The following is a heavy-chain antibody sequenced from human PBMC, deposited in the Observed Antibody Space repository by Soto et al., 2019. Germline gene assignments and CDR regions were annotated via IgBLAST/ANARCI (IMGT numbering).Heavy chain of an antibody. J-gene: IGHJ6*02. V-gene: IGHV1-69*13. CDR1: GGTFSSYA. CDR2: IIPIFGTA. CDR3: ASFVVRGVIIDHYYYGMDV. D-gene: IGHD3-10*01. Sequence: SVKVSCKASGGTFSSYAISWVRQAPGQGLEWMGGIIPIFGTANYAQKFQGRVTITADESTSTVYMELSSLRSEDTAVYYCASFVVRGVIIDHYYYGMDVWGQGTTVTVSS.